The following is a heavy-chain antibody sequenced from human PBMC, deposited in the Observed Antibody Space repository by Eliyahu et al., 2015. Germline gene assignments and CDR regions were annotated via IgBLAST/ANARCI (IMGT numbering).Heavy chain of an antibody. J-gene: IGHJ4*02. D-gene: IGHD2/OR15-2a*01. CDR2: IKSNSDTXRA. Sequence: EVQLVESGGGLVKPGGSLRLSCVASGFSFGNSRXIWVXRQAPGKGXEGVGRIKSNSDTXRADYAAXVKGRFTXSRDDSKNILYLQMNNLETEDTARYFCAKNNWSDVGGFDYWGQGILVTVSS. CDR1: GFSFGNSR. CDR3: AKNNWSDVGGFDY. V-gene: IGHV3-15*01.